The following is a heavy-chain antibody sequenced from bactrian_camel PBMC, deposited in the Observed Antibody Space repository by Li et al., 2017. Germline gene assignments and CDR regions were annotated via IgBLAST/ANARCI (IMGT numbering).Heavy chain of an antibody. CDR1: RYTYSTYY. D-gene: IGHD4*01. CDR2: IDSFGST. J-gene: IGHJ4*01. Sequence: VQLVESGGGSVQAGGSLRLSCAASRYTYSTYYMGWFRQAPGKEREGVACIDSFGSTTYAASVKGRFTISRDKAKDTFYLQMNSLKPEDTGLYSCKATGERLCIFTYWGQGTQVTVS. CDR3: KATGERLCIFTY. V-gene: IGHV3S53*01.